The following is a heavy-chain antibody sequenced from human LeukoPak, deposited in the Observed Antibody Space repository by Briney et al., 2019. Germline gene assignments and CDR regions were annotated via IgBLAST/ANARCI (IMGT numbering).Heavy chain of an antibody. D-gene: IGHD3-16*01. CDR2: ISSSSSYI. CDR3: AREGGYQYYYAMDV. V-gene: IGHV3-21*01. Sequence: PGGSLRLSCAASGFTFKTYTMHWVHQAPGMGLEWVSSISSSSSYIFYADSVKGRFTISRDNAKNSLYLQISSLRAEDAAVYYCAREGGYQYYYAMDVWGQGTTVTVSS. J-gene: IGHJ6*02. CDR1: GFTFKTYT.